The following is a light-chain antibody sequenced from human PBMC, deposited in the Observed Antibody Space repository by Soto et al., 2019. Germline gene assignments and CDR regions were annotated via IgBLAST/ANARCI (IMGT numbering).Light chain of an antibody. CDR2: GAS. Sequence: IVLTPSPGTLSLSPGDRAPLSCRASQSVSNNYLAWYQQKPGQAPRRLIYGASTRATGIPDRFSGSGSGTDFTLTIGRLEPEDFAVYYCQQYGSSPTFGEGTRLE. CDR3: QQYGSSPT. J-gene: IGKJ5*01. CDR1: QSVSNNY. V-gene: IGKV3-20*01.